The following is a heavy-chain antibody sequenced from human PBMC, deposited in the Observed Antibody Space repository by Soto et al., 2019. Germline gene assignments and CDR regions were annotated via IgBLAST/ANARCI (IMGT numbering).Heavy chain of an antibody. J-gene: IGHJ3*02. D-gene: IGHD3-22*01. CDR2: ISSSSSYI. V-gene: IGHV3-21*01. CDR1: GFTFSSYS. CDR3: ARDRRITMIVVVPDAFDI. Sequence: GGSLRLSCAASGFTFSSYSMNWVRQAPGKGLEWVSSISSSSSYIYYADSVKGRFTISRDNAKNSLYLQMNSLRAEDTAVYYCARDRRITMIVVVPDAFDIWGQATMVTVSS.